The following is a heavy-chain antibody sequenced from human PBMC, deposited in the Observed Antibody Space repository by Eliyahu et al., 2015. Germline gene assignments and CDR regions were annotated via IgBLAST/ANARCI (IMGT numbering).Heavy chain of an antibody. Sequence: EVQLVESGGALVQPGGSLXXSCAASGFTFSSSXMTWVRQAPGKGLEWVXSIGLAGNNICYADSVKGRFTISRDNSKSTLYLQINSLRAEDTAIYYCAKGAATPTLGGQGTLVTVSS. V-gene: IGHV3-23*04. CDR2: IGLAGNNI. CDR1: GFTFSSSX. J-gene: IGHJ4*02. CDR3: AKGAATPTL. D-gene: IGHD1-26*01.